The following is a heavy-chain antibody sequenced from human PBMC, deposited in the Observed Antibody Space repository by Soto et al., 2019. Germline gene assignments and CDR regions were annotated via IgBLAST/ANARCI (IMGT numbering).Heavy chain of an antibody. CDR2: INHDGSER. V-gene: IGHV3-7*01. Sequence: EVQLVESGGGLVQPGGSLRLSCAASEFTFSKYWMTWVRQSPGKGLEWVANINHDGSERYYVDSVRGRFTISRDNAKNSLYLQMNSLRAEDTAVYYCVCGGNYFVYWGQGTLVTVSP. CDR3: VCGGNYFVY. J-gene: IGHJ4*02. D-gene: IGHD3-16*01. CDR1: EFTFSKYW.